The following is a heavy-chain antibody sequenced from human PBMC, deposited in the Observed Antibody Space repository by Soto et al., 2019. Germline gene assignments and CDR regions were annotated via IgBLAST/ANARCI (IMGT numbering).Heavy chain of an antibody. CDR1: GFTFSSYS. D-gene: IGHD3-9*01. CDR2: ISSSSSTI. CDR3: ARGSMPRYFDSDDY. V-gene: IGHV3-48*01. Sequence: GGSLRLSCAASGFTFSSYSMNWVRQAPGKGLEWVSYISSSSSTIYYADSVKGRFTISRDNAKNSLYLQMNSLRAEDTAVYYCARGSMPRYFDSDDYWGQGTLVTVSS. J-gene: IGHJ4*02.